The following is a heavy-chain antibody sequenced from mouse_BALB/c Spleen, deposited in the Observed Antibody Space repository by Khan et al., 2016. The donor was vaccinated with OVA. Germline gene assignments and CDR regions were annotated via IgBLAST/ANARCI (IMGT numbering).Heavy chain of an antibody. J-gene: IGHJ3*01. CDR2: INPSSGGT. CDR1: GYTFTSYY. D-gene: IGHD2-2*01. Sequence: QIQLVQSGAELVKPGASVRLSCKASGYTFTSYYLYWVKQRPGQGLEWIGDINPSSGGTIFNEKFKSKATLTVDKSSSTAYIQLNSLTSEDSAVYYCTRSGYGSLAYWGQGTLVTVSA. V-gene: IGHV1S81*02. CDR3: TRSGYGSLAY.